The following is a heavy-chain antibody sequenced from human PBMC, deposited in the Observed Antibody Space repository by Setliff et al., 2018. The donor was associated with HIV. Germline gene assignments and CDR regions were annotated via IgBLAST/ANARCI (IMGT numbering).Heavy chain of an antibody. CDR3: ARGPQVAIDILTGSSLNI. CDR1: GFTFSSYA. D-gene: IGHD3-9*01. J-gene: IGHJ3*02. Sequence: GGSLRLSCAASGFTFSSYAMHWVRQAPGKGLEWVAVISYDGSNKYYADSVKGRFTISRDNSKNTLYLQMNSLRAGDAAVYYCARGPQVAIDILTGSSLNIWGQGTMVTV. V-gene: IGHV3-30-3*01. CDR2: ISYDGSNK.